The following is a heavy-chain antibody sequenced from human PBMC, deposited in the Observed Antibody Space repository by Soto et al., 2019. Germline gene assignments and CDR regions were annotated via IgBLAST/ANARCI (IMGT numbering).Heavy chain of an antibody. CDR3: ARGDSTDCSNGVCSFFYNHDMDV. CDR2: INPKSGGT. D-gene: IGHD2-8*01. V-gene: IGHV1-2*04. J-gene: IGHJ6*02. Sequence: ASVKVSCKASGYSFTDYHIHWVRQAPGQGLEWLGRINPKSGGTSTAQKFQGWVTMSTDTSISTASMELTRLTSDDTAIYYCARGDSTDCSNGVCSFFYNHDMDVWGQGTTVTVSS. CDR1: GYSFTDYH.